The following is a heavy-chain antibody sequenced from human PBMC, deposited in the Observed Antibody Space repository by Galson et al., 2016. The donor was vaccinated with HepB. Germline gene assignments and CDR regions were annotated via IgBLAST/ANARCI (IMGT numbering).Heavy chain of an antibody. CDR2: INHSGST. D-gene: IGHD3-10*01. Sequence: ETLSLPCAVDGGSLSGHYWSWIRPPPGKGLEWIGEINHSGSTNYNPSLKSRVTVSVDTTKMHFSLNMRSVTAADTAVYYCVREKQFGSGPFGMDVWGQGTTVTVSS. V-gene: IGHV4-34*01. CDR3: VREKQFGSGPFGMDV. J-gene: IGHJ6*02. CDR1: GGSLSGHY.